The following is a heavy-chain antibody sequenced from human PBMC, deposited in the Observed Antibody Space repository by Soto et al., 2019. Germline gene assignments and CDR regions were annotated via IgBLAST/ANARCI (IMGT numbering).Heavy chain of an antibody. V-gene: IGHV7-4-1*01. CDR3: ARDRDPEHYYYYGMDV. D-gene: IGHD1-26*01. Sequence: QVQLVQSGSELKKPGASVKVSCKASGYTFTSYAMNWVRQAPGQGLEWMGWINTNTGNPTYAQGFTGRFVFSLDTSVSSAYLQICSLRDEDTAVYYCARDRDPEHYYYYGMDVWGQGTTVTVSS. J-gene: IGHJ6*02. CDR1: GYTFTSYA. CDR2: INTNTGNP.